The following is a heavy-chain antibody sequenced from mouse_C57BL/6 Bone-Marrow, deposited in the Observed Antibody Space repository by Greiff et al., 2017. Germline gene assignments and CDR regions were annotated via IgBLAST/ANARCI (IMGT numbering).Heavy chain of an antibody. CDR2: IDPNSGGT. CDR3: AGMGFAY. J-gene: IGHJ3*01. Sequence: QVQLQQPGAEPVMPGASVPLSCKASSYTFTCYWMPWVKQMPGRVLSWIGRIDPNSGGTKYNEKFKSKATLTVDKPSSTAYMQLSSLTSEDSAVYYCAGMGFAYWGQGTLVTVSA. CDR1: SYTFTCYW. V-gene: IGHV1-72*01.